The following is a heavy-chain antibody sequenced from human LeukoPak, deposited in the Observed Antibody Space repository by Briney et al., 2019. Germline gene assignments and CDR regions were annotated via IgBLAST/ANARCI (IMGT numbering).Heavy chain of an antibody. CDR1: GFIFNNYG. V-gene: IGHV3-23*01. Sequence: GGSLRLSCAASGFIFNNYGMSWVRQAPGKGLEWVAGLSGSAGGTNYADSVKGRFTISRDNSKNTLFLQMDRLRAEDTAVYFCAKRGVVVRVFLVGFHKEAYYFDSWGQGAQVTVSS. D-gene: IGHD3-16*02. CDR3: AKRGVVVRVFLVGFHKEAYYFDS. CDR2: LSGSAGGT. J-gene: IGHJ4*02.